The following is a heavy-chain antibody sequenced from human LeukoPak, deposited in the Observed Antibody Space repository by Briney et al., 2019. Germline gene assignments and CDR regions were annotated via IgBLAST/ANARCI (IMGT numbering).Heavy chain of an antibody. Sequence: GGSLRLSCAASGLPFSSYGMHWVRQAPGKGLEWVAFIRYDGSNKYYADFVKGRFTISRDNAKNSLSLQMNSLRVEDTAVYCCATICSTSCYGYYMDVWGKGTTVTVSS. CDR3: ATICSTSCYGYYMDV. J-gene: IGHJ6*03. D-gene: IGHD2-2*01. CDR1: GLPFSSYG. V-gene: IGHV3-30*02. CDR2: IRYDGSNK.